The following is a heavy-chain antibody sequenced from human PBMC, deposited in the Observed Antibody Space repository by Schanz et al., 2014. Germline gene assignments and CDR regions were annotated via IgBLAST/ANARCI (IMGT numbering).Heavy chain of an antibody. V-gene: IGHV1-18*01. CDR1: GGTFSSYS. D-gene: IGHD3-9*01. Sequence: QVQLVHSGAEVKKPGSSVKVSCKASGGTFSSYSISWVRQAPGQGLEWMGWISTSNGNTNYIQKLQGRVTMTTDTSTSTAYMELRSLRSDDTAVYYCARVQDDILTGSEYYYGMDVWGQGTTVTVSS. CDR2: ISTSNGNT. CDR3: ARVQDDILTGSEYYYGMDV. J-gene: IGHJ6*02.